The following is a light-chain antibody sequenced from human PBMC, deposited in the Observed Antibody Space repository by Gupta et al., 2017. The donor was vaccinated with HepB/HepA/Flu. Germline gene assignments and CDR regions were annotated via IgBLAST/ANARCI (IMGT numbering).Light chain of an antibody. J-gene: IGLJ2*01. Sequence: QSALTQPASVSGSPGQSLTISCTGTSSDVGSYNVVSWYQQYPGKAPKLMIYEVSKRPSGVSNRFSGSKSGNTASLTISGLQAEDEADYHCCSYAGSSTFVVFGGGTKLTVL. CDR3: CSYAGSSTFVV. CDR1: SSDVGSYNV. V-gene: IGLV2-23*02. CDR2: EVS.